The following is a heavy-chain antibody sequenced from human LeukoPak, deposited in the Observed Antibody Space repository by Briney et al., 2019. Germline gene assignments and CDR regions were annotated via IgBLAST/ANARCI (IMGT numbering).Heavy chain of an antibody. D-gene: IGHD4-23*01. CDR1: GFTFSSCA. CDR2: ISSSGSTI. Sequence: GGSLRLSCAASGFTFSSCAMHWVRQAPGKGLEWVSYISSSGSTIYYADSVKGRFTISRDNAKNSLYLQMNSLRAEDTAVYYCASGGDELPVDYWGQGTLVTVSS. CDR3: ASGGDELPVDY. J-gene: IGHJ4*02. V-gene: IGHV3-48*04.